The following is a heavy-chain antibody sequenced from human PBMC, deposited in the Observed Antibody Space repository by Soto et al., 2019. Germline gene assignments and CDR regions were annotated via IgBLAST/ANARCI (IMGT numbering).Heavy chain of an antibody. D-gene: IGHD2-2*02. Sequence: GGSLRLSCAASGFTFSSYAMSWVRQAPGKGLEWVSGISGSGASTYYADSVKGRLTISRDNSKNTLYLQMNSLRAEDTALYFCAKNTFFDYWGQGTLVTVSS. CDR1: GFTFSSYA. V-gene: IGHV3-23*01. CDR2: ISGSGAST. J-gene: IGHJ4*02. CDR3: AKNTFFDY.